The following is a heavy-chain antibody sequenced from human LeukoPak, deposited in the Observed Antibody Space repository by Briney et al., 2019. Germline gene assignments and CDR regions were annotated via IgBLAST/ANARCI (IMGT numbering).Heavy chain of an antibody. V-gene: IGHV3-7*01. CDR3: ARDLYYDSSGYWDY. J-gene: IGHJ4*02. D-gene: IGHD3-22*01. CDR1: GFTFSSYW. Sequence: GGSRRLSCAASGFTFSSYWMSWVRQAPGKGLEWVANIKQDGSEKYYVDSVKGRFTISRDNAKNSLYLQMNSLRAEDTAVYYCARDLYYDSSGYWDYWGQGTLVTVSS. CDR2: IKQDGSEK.